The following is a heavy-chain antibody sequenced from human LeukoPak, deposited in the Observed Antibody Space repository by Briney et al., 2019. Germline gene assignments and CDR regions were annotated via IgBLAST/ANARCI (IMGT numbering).Heavy chain of an antibody. CDR3: AAGDYGDYVGAFDI. J-gene: IGHJ3*02. D-gene: IGHD4-17*01. Sequence: SQTLSLTCAISGDSVSSNSAAWNWIRQSPSRGLKWLGRTYYRSKWYNDYAVSVKSRITINPDTSKNQFSLQLNSVTPEDTAVYYCAAGDYGDYVGAFDIWGQGTMVTVSS. V-gene: IGHV6-1*01. CDR1: GDSVSSNSAA. CDR2: TYYRSKWYN.